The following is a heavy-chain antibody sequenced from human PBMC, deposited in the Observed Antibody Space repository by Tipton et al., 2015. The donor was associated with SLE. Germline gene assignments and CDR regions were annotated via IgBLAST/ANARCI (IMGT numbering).Heavy chain of an antibody. D-gene: IGHD6-25*01. CDR1: GFTFDDYA. CDR2: ISWNSVKM. CDR3: TGQRSASDGFEM. Sequence: RSLRLSCAASGFTFDDYAMHWVRQGPGKGLEWVSSISWNSVKMGFADSVKGRFTISRDNAKSSVFLQMNSLRPEDTALYYCTGQRSASDGFEMWGQGTMVTVSS. V-gene: IGHV3-9*01. J-gene: IGHJ3*02.